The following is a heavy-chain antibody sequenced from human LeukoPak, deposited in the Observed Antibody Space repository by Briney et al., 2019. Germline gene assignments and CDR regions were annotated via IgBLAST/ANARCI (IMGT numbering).Heavy chain of an antibody. J-gene: IGHJ4*02. CDR2: IKQDGSEK. CDR3: AKEASSHFT. D-gene: IGHD3-3*02. V-gene: IGHV3-7*01. Sequence: GGSLRLSCAVSGFTFGNSWMNWFRQTPGKGLEWVANIKQDGSEKYVDSVKGRFTISRDIAKTSLYLQMNSLRAEDTAVYYCAKEASSHFTWGQGTLLTVSS. CDR1: GFTFGNSW.